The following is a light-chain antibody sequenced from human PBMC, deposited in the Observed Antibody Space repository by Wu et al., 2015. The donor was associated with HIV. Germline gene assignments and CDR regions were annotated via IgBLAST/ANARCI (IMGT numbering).Light chain of an antibody. CDR2: SAS. V-gene: IGKV3-15*01. Sequence: EIVLTQSPATLSSSPGERVTLSCRASQSLGTYLAWYQQKPGQAPRLLIYSASTRATDIPARFSGSGSGTEFTLTISSLRSEDFAVYYCQQYKNWLRTFGQGTKVEIK. CDR1: QSLGTY. J-gene: IGKJ1*01. CDR3: QQYKNWLRT.